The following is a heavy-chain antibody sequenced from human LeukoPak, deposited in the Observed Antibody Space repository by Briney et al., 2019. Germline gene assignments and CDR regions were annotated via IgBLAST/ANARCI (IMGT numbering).Heavy chain of an antibody. CDR3: ARDSYDSSGYHYFDY. CDR2: IYHSGST. J-gene: IGHJ4*02. Sequence: SGTLSLTCAVSGGSISSSNWWSWVRQPPGKGLEWIGEIYHSGSTNYNPSLKSRVTISVDKSKNQFSLKLSSVTAADTAVYYCARDSYDSSGYHYFDYWGQGTLVTVSS. D-gene: IGHD3-22*01. CDR1: GGSISSSNW. V-gene: IGHV4-4*02.